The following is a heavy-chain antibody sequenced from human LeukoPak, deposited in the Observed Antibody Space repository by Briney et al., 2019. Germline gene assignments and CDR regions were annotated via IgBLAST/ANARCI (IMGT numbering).Heavy chain of an antibody. CDR1: GFTFSDYW. D-gene: IGHD3-22*01. Sequence: GGSLRLSCVASGFTFSDYWMHWVRQAPGKGLVWVSRINGDGSSTTYADSVKGRFTISRDNSRNTVYLQMNSLRAEDTAVYYCARDLGGDSTGYYSDWGQGTLVTVSS. J-gene: IGHJ4*02. CDR3: ARDLGGDSTGYYSD. V-gene: IGHV3-74*03. CDR2: INGDGSST.